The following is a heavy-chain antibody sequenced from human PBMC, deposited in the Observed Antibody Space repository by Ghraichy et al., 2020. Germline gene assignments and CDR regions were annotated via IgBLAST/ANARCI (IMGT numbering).Heavy chain of an antibody. CDR1: GGSFSGYY. Sequence: SETLSLTCAVYGGSFSGYYWSWIRQPPGKGLEWIGEINHSGSTNYNPSLKSRVTISVDTSKNQFSLKLSSVTAADTAVYYCARGRLGLDYFDYWGQGTLVTVSS. J-gene: IGHJ4*02. CDR3: ARGRLGLDYFDY. D-gene: IGHD3-22*01. V-gene: IGHV4-34*01. CDR2: INHSGST.